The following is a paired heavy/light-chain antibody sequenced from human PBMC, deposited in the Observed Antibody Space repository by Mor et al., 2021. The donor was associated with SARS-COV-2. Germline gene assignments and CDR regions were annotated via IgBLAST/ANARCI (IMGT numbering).Light chain of an antibody. CDR3: QQYGNSPPWT. V-gene: IGKV3-20*01. J-gene: IGKJ1*01. CDR2: GAS. Sequence: EIVLTQSPGTLSLSPGERATLSCRASQSVSSSYLAWYQQKPGQAPRLLIYGASSRATGIPDRFSGSGSGTDFTLTISRLEPEDFVVYYCQQYGNSPPWTFGQGTKVEIK. CDR1: QSVSSSY.
Heavy chain of an antibody. D-gene: IGHD6-19*01. CDR2: ISFSGGSA. CDR1: TFSFSSSA. V-gene: IGHV3-23*01. J-gene: IGHJ4*02. CDR3: ARHSSGWPVGGESHLDY. Sequence: EVQLLESGGGLVQPGGSLRLSCAASTFSFSSSAMSWVRQALGKGLEWVSSISFSGGSAYYADSVKGRFTISRDNSKSTVYLQMNSLRAEDTAVYYCARHSSGWPVGGESHLDYWGQGTLVTVSS.